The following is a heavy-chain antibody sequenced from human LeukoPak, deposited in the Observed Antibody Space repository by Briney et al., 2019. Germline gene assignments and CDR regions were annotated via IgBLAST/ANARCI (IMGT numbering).Heavy chain of an antibody. CDR2: ISGSGGST. J-gene: IGHJ4*02. CDR1: GFTLSSYA. D-gene: IGHD3-22*01. Sequence: PGGSLRLSCAASGFTLSSYAMSWVRQAPGKGLEWVSAISGSGGSTYYADSVKGRFTISRDNSKNTLYLQMNSLRAEDTAVYYCAKNYYDSSGYYYFDYWGQGTLVTVSS. CDR3: AKNYYDSSGYYYFDY. V-gene: IGHV3-23*01.